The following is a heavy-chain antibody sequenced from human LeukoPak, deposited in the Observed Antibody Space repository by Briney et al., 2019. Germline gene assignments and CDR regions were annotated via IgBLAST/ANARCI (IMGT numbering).Heavy chain of an antibody. J-gene: IGHJ6*03. V-gene: IGHV4-4*07. Sequence: SETLSLTCTVSGGSISSYYWSWIRQPAGKGLEWIGRIYTSGSTNYNPSLKSRVTMSVDTSKNQFSLKLSSVTAADTAVYYCARLNSYGYRYYYYYYMDVWGKGTTVTVSS. CDR1: GGSISSYY. CDR3: ARLNSYGYRYYYYYYMDV. D-gene: IGHD5-18*01. CDR2: IYTSGST.